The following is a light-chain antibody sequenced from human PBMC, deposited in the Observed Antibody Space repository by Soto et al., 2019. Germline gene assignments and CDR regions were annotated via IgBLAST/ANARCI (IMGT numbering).Light chain of an antibody. Sequence: DIQMTQSPSSLSASVGDRVTITCRASQTIIRYLNWYQQKPGRAPNLLIYAASNLQSGVPSRFSGSASGTEFTLTISSLQPEAFATYYCQRSYSTLFSFGPGTKVEIK. J-gene: IGKJ3*01. CDR2: AAS. CDR3: QRSYSTLFS. CDR1: QTIIRY. V-gene: IGKV1-39*01.